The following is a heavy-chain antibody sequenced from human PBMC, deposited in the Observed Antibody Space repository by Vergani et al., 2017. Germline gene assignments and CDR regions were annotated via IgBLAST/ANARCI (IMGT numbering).Heavy chain of an antibody. J-gene: IGHJ4*02. CDR3: AKRPGRGVWSGLPL. D-gene: IGHD3-3*01. CDR1: GFTFSDYY. CDR2: ISGSGGST. Sequence: VQLVESGGGLVKPGGSLRLSCAASGFTFSDYYMSWVRQAPGKGLEWVSAISGSGGSTYYADSVKGRFTISRANSKNTLYLQMNSLRAEDTAVYYCAKRPGRGVWSGLPLWGQGTLVTVSS. V-gene: IGHV3-23*04.